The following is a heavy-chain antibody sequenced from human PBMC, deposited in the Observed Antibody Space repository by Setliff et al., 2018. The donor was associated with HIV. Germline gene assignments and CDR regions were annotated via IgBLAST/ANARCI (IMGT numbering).Heavy chain of an antibody. D-gene: IGHD3-3*02. Sequence: ASVKVSCKASGYTLTDYYLGWVRQAPGQGLEWMGRINPTSGGTDYAQKFEDRVAMTPDTSKSTAYMALSRLTSDDTAVYYCATSTLGWSDDAFDIWGQGTMVTVS. CDR1: GYTLTDYY. CDR3: ATSTLGWSDDAFDI. V-gene: IGHV1-2*06. CDR2: INPTSGGT. J-gene: IGHJ3*02.